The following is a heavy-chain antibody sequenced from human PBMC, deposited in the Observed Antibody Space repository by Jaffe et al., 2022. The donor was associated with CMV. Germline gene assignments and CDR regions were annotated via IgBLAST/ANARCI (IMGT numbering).Heavy chain of an antibody. J-gene: IGHJ3*02. D-gene: IGHD3-3*01. CDR1: GFTFSSYA. V-gene: IGHV3-23*01. Sequence: EVQLLESGGGLVQPGGSLRLSCAASGFTFSSYAMSWVRQAPGKGLEWVSAISGSGGSTYYADSVKGRFTISRDNSKNTLYLQMNSLRAEDTAVYYCAKDSVLRFLEWLLDAAFDIWGQGTMVTVSS. CDR2: ISGSGGST. CDR3: AKDSVLRFLEWLLDAAFDI.